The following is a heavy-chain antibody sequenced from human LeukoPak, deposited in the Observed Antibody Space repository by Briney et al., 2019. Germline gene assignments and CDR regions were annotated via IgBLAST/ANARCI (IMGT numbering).Heavy chain of an antibody. CDR3: ARLVAAADYYYYYYMDV. V-gene: IGHV4-61*02. Sequence: SQTLSLTCTVSGGSISSGSYYWSWIRQPAGKGLGWIGRIYTSGSTNYNPSLKSRVTISVDTSKNQFSLKLSSVTAADTAVYYCARLVAAADYYYYYYMDVWGKGTTVTVSS. J-gene: IGHJ6*03. D-gene: IGHD6-13*01. CDR2: IYTSGST. CDR1: GGSISSGSYY.